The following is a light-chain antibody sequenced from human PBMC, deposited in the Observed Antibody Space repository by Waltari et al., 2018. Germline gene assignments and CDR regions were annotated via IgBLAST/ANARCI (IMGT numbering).Light chain of an antibody. J-gene: IGLJ1*01. CDR3: CSYADGNTYL. V-gene: IGLV2-11*01. CDR1: SSYVGSYLY. Sequence: QSALTQPRSASGSPGQSVTISCTGTSSYVGSYLYVSWYQQRPGEAPKLMIYDLTHRPSGVPDRFSGSKSGNTASLTISGLQAEDEAEYYCCSYADGNTYLFGTGTKVTVL. CDR2: DLT.